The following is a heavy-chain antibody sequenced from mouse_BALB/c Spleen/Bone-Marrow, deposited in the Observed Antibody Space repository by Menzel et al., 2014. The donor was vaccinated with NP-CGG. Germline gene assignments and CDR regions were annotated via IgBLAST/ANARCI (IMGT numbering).Heavy chain of an antibody. CDR3: ARDRYDWYFDV. J-gene: IGHJ1*01. V-gene: IGHV7-1*02. CDR2: SRNKANDYTT. Sequence: VQLKDSGGGLVQPGGSLRLSCATSGFTFSDFYMEWVRQPPGKRLEWIAASRNKANDYTTEYSASVKGRFIVSRDTSQSILYLQMNALRAEDTAIYYCARDRYDWYFDVWGAGTTVTVSS. CDR1: GFTFSDFY. D-gene: IGHD2-14*01.